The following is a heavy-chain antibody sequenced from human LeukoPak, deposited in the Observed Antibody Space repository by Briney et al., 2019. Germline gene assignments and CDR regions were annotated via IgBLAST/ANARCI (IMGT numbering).Heavy chain of an antibody. Sequence: GGSLRLSCAASGFTFSSYWIHWVRQAPGKGLVWVSRINSDGSTTSYADSVMGRFTISRDNAKNTLYLQMNSLRAEDTAVYYCARVIYSGWEGELSDWGQGALVTVSS. CDR1: GFTFSSYW. D-gene: IGHD6-19*01. CDR3: ARVIYSGWEGELSD. CDR2: INSDGSTT. V-gene: IGHV3-74*01. J-gene: IGHJ4*02.